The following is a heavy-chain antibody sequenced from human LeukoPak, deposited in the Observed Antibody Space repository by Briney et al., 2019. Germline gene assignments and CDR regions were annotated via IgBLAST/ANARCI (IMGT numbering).Heavy chain of an antibody. J-gene: IGHJ4*02. CDR3: ARGTEGATMMPYYFDY. V-gene: IGHV3-21*01. CDR2: ISSSSSYI. CDR1: GFTFSSYS. D-gene: IGHD1-26*01. Sequence: GGSLRLSCAASGFTFSSYSMNWVRQAPGKGLEWVSSISSSSSYIYYADSVKGRFTISRDNAKNSLYLQMNSLRAEDTAVYYCARGTEGATMMPYYFDYWGQGTLVTVSS.